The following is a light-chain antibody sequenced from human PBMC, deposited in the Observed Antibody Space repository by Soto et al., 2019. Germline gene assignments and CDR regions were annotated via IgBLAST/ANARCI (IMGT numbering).Light chain of an antibody. Sequence: DIQMTQSPSSLSASVGDRVTITCRASQSIIRYLNWYQQKPGKAPKLLIHAATSLQSGVPSRFSGSGSGTDFTLTISSLQPEDFATYYCQQSYSTLLLTFGGGTKVDIK. V-gene: IGKV1-39*01. CDR1: QSIIRY. CDR3: QQSYSTLLLT. CDR2: AAT. J-gene: IGKJ4*01.